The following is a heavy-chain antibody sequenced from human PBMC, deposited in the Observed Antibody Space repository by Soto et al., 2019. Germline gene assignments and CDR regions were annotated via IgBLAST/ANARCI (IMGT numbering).Heavy chain of an antibody. CDR3: AKALGYFGSGIYYNVYGLAV. D-gene: IGHD3-10*01. CDR2: ISGSGGST. V-gene: IGHV3-23*01. Sequence: EVQLLESGGGLVQPGGSLRLSCAASGFTFSSYAMIWVRQAPGKGLEWVSAISGSGGSTYYADSVRGRFTISRDNSKNPLYLQLNSLRAEDTAVHYCAKALGYFGSGIYYNVYGLAVWGHGTTVTVSS. J-gene: IGHJ6*02. CDR1: GFTFSSYA.